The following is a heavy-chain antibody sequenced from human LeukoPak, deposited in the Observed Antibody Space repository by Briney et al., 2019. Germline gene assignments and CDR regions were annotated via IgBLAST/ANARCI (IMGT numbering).Heavy chain of an antibody. CDR3: AKDLVITFGGVPDY. V-gene: IGHV3-30*18. Sequence: PGGSLRLSCAASGFTFSSYGMHWVRQAPGKGLEGVAVISYDGSNKYYADSVKGRFTISRDNSKNTLYLQMNSLRAEDTAVYYCAKDLVITFGGVPDYWGQGTLVTVSS. CDR1: GFTFSSYG. CDR2: ISYDGSNK. J-gene: IGHJ4*02. D-gene: IGHD3-16*01.